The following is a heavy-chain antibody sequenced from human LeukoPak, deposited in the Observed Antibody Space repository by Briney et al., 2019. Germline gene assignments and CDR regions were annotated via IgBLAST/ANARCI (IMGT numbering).Heavy chain of an antibody. CDR1: GGSISSSSYY. D-gene: IGHD2-15*01. CDR2: IYYSGST. CDR3: ARGPCSGGDCLFDY. Sequence: SETLSLTCTVSGGSISSSSYYWGWIRQPPGKGLEWIGSIYYSGSTYYNPSLKSRVTISVDTSKNQFSLKLSSVTAADTAVYYCARGPCSGGDCLFDYWAQGTLVPVS. J-gene: IGHJ4*02. V-gene: IGHV4-39*07.